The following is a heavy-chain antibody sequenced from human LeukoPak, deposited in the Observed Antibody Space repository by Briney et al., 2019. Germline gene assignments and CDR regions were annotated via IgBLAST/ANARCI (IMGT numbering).Heavy chain of an antibody. J-gene: IGHJ4*02. Sequence: GGSLRLSCAASGFTFRIFWMSWVRQAPGKGLEWVANIKEDGSDKNYLDSVEGRFTISRDNGKNSLYLQMNSLRAEDTDRYYCVRLRRNSDRSGYYYFYNYWGQGIQVTVSS. CDR2: IKEDGSDK. V-gene: IGHV3-7*01. D-gene: IGHD3-22*01. CDR1: GFTFRIFW. CDR3: VRLRRNSDRSGYYYFYNY.